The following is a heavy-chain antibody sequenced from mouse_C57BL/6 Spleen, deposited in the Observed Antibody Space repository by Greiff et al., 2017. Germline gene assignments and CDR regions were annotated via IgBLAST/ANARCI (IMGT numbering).Heavy chain of an antibody. CDR1: GISITTGNYR. Sequence: DVKLVESGPGLVKPSQTVFLTCTVTGISITTGNYRWSWIRQFPGNKLEWIGYIYYSGTITYNPSLTSRTTITRDTPKNQFFLEMNSLTAEDTATYYCARGLYDGYSYYFDYWGQGTTLTVSS. V-gene: IGHV3-5*01. CDR2: IYYSGTI. J-gene: IGHJ2*01. D-gene: IGHD2-3*01. CDR3: ARGLYDGYSYYFDY.